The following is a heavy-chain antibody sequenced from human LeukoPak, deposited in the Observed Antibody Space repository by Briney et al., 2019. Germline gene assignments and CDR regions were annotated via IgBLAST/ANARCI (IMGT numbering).Heavy chain of an antibody. CDR3: ARDLDYDSSGYD. Sequence: ASVKVSCKASGYTFTGYYMHWVRQAPGQGLEWMGRINPNSGGTNYAQKFQGRVTLTRDTSINTAYMELSRLRSDDTAVYYCARDLDYDSSGYDWGRGTLVTVSS. CDR2: INPNSGGT. J-gene: IGHJ4*02. V-gene: IGHV1-2*06. D-gene: IGHD3-22*01. CDR1: GYTFTGYY.